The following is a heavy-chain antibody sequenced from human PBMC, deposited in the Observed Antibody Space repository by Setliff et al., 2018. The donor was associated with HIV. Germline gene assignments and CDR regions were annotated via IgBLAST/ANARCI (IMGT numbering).Heavy chain of an antibody. CDR1: GYSISSGYY. CDR2: IYQSGST. D-gene: IGHD6-19*01. Sequence: PETLSLTCAVSGYSISSGYYWGGIRQTPGQGLEWFGSIYQSGSTYYNPSPKSRVTISVDTSKNQFSLKLSSMTAADTAVYYRARGIAVAGPYFDYWGQGTLVTSPQ. V-gene: IGHV4-38-2*01. J-gene: IGHJ4*02. CDR3: ARGIAVAGPYFDY.